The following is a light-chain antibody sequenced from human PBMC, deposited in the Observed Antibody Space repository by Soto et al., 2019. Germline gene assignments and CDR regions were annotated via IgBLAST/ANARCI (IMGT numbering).Light chain of an antibody. CDR2: DTS. CDR3: QQRQYWPPIT. J-gene: IGKJ5*01. V-gene: IGKV3-11*01. Sequence: EIVMTQSPATLSVSPGGRATLSCRASQSISYTLAWYQQKPGQAPRLLIYDTSNRATGVPARFSGSGSGTDFTLTISSLEPEDCAIYYCQQRQYWPPITFGQGTRLEIK. CDR1: QSISYT.